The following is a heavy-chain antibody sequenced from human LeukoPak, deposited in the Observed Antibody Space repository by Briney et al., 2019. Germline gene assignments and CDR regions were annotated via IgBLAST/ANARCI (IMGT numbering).Heavy chain of an antibody. V-gene: IGHV3-7*01. D-gene: IGHD2-15*01. J-gene: IGHJ4*02. Sequence: GGSLRLSCAASGFTFSTYWMNWVRQAPGKGLEWVANINQDGNKNYYLDSVKGRFTISRDNAKNSLYLQMNSLGAEDTAVYYCARDYTYSTGGTYYDRFDYWGQGTLVTVSS. CDR3: ARDYTYSTGGTYYDRFDY. CDR2: INQDGNKN. CDR1: GFTFSTYW.